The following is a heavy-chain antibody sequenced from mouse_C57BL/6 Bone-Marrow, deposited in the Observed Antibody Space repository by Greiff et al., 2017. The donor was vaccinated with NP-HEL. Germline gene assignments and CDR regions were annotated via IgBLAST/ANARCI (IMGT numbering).Heavy chain of an antibody. D-gene: IGHD6-1*01. J-gene: IGHJ4*01. Sequence: EVHLVESGGGLVKPGGSLKLSCAASGFTFSDYGMHWVRQAPEKGLEWVAYISSGSSTIYYADTVKGRVTIYRDNAKNTMFLQITSLRSEDTAMYYCARFPAAGYYYAMDYWGQGTSVTVSS. CDR3: ARFPAAGYYYAMDY. CDR1: GFTFSDYG. CDR2: ISSGSSTI. V-gene: IGHV5-17*01.